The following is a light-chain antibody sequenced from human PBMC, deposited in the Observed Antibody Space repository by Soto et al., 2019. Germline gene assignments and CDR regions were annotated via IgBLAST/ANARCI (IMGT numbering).Light chain of an antibody. CDR1: SSDVGGYNY. V-gene: IGLV2-11*01. Sequence: SALTQPRSVSGSPGQSVTISCTGTSSDVGGYNYVSWYQQHPGKAPKLMIYDVSKRPSGVPDRFSGSKSGSTASLTISGLQAEDEADYYCCSYAGSYTFVFGTETRSPS. CDR2: DVS. J-gene: IGLJ1*01. CDR3: CSYAGSYTFV.